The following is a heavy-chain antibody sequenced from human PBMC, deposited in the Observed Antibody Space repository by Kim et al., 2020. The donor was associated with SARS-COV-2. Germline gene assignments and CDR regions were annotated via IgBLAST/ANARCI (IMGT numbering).Heavy chain of an antibody. D-gene: IGHD6-13*01. V-gene: IGHV1-3*01. CDR2: INAGNGNT. Sequence: ASVKVSCKASGYTFTTYAMHWVRQAPGQRLEWMGWINAGNGNTKYSQKFRGRVTITSDTSANTVYMDLSSLRSEDTAVYYCARVGTNGIPASMWNFRGQGTLLTVSS. CDR1: GYTFTTYA. J-gene: IGHJ4*02. CDR3: ARVGTNGIPASMWNF.